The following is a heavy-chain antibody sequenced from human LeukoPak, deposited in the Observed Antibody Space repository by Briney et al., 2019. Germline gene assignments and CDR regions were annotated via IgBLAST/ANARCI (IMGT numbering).Heavy chain of an antibody. D-gene: IGHD1-26*01. J-gene: IGHJ4*02. CDR3: ARQVGANPFYDY. Sequence: GGSLRLSCVASGLIFSSHAMTWVRQAPGKGLEWVAGIADSGGSTYHAESVKGRFTISRDNSKNTLYLQMNSLRAEDTAVYYCARQVGANPFYDYWGQGTLVTVSS. CDR1: GLIFSSHA. CDR2: IADSGGST. V-gene: IGHV3-23*01.